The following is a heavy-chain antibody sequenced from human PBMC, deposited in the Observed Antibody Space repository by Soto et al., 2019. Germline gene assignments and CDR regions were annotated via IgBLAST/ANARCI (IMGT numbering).Heavy chain of an antibody. CDR3: ARVVGTPALSSYIHWFDP. D-gene: IGHD1-1*01. CDR1: GYTFTSYG. Sequence: ASVKVSCKASGYTFTSYGISWVRQAPGQGLEWMGWISAYNGNTNYAQKLQGRVTMTTDTSTSTAYMELRSLRSDDTAVYYCARVVGTPALSSYIHWFDPWGQGTLVTVSS. V-gene: IGHV1-18*01. CDR2: ISAYNGNT. J-gene: IGHJ5*02.